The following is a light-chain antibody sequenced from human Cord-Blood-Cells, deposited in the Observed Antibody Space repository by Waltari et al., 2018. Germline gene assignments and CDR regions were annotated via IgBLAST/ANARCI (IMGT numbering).Light chain of an antibody. CDR1: KSISSY. J-gene: IGKJ3*01. CDR3: QQSYSTPFT. CDR2: AAS. Sequence: DIQMTQSPSSLSASVGDRVTITCRASKSISSYLNWYQQKPGKAPKLLIYAASSLQSGVPSRFSGNGSGADFTLTISNLQTEAFSTFYCQQSYSTPFTFGPGTKVDIK. V-gene: IGKV1-39*01.